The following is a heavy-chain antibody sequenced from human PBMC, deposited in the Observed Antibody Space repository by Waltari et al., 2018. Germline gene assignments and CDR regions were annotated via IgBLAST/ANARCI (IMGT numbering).Heavy chain of an antibody. J-gene: IGHJ2*01. CDR1: GGTFSSYP. D-gene: IGHD2-21*01. CDR3: AYCGGDCYRYWYFDL. Sequence: QVQLVQSGAEVKKPGSSVKVSCKASGGTFSSYPNSWVRQTPGQGLEWMGRIIPILGIANYAQKFQGRVTITADKSPSTAYMELSSLRSEDTAVYYCAYCGGDCYRYWYFDLWGRGTLVTVSS. CDR2: IIPILGIA. V-gene: IGHV1-69*02.